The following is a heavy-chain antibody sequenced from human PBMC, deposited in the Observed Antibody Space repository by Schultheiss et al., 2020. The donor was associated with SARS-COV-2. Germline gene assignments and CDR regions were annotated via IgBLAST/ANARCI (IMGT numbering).Heavy chain of an antibody. J-gene: IGHJ2*01. CDR1: GYTFTGYY. D-gene: IGHD1-14*01. CDR3: ARDPIGIIWYFDL. Sequence: ASVKVSCKASGYTFTGYYMHWVRQAPGQGLEWMGWMNPNSGNTGYAQKFQGRVTITRDTSISTAYMELSSLRAEDTAVYYCARDPIGIIWYFDLWGRGTLVTVSS. V-gene: IGHV1-8*03. CDR2: MNPNSGNT.